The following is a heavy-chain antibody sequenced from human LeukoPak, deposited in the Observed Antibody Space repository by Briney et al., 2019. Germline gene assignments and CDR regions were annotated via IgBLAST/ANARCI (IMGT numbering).Heavy chain of an antibody. CDR1: GGTFSSYA. CDR3: AARFYDILTGNYYYGMDV. CDR2: IIPIFGTA. V-gene: IGHV1-69*06. D-gene: IGHD3-9*01. Sequence: SVTVSCKASGGTFSSYAISWVRQAPGQGLEWMGGIIPIFGTANYAQKFQGRVTITADKSTSTAYMELSSLRSEDTAVYYCAARFYDILTGNYYYGMDVWGKGTTVTVSS. J-gene: IGHJ6*04.